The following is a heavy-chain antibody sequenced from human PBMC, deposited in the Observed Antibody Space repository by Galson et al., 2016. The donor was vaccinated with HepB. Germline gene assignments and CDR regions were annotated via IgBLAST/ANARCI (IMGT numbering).Heavy chain of an antibody. V-gene: IGHV1-69*13. CDR3: ARGLAVVVTALRGALDI. CDR2: VVPLFETR. D-gene: IGHD2-21*02. J-gene: IGHJ3*02. CDR1: GGTFANYD. Sequence: VKVSCKASGGTFANYDMNWVRQVPGQGLEWMGGVVPLFETRNYAQKFQGRLTITADESTSTAYMELNSLKSDDTAVYYCARGLAVVVTALRGALDIWGQGTMVVVSS.